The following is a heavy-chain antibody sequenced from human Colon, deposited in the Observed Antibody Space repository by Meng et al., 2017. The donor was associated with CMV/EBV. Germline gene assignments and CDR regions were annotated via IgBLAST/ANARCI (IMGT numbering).Heavy chain of an antibody. CDR1: GFTFSSYS. V-gene: IGHV3-23*01. CDR3: AKEGMPASIPYFDN. D-gene: IGHD2-2*01. Sequence: GGSLRLSCAASGFTFSSYSMNWVRQAPGKGLEWVSCISGSGRNTYYADSVRGRFTISRDNSKRTVFLQMNSLRAGDTAVYYCAKEGMPASIPYFDNWGQGTLVTVSS. J-gene: IGHJ4*02. CDR2: ISGSGRNT.